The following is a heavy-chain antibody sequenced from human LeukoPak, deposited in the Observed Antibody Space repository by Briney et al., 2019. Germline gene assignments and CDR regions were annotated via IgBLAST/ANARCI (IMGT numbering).Heavy chain of an antibody. CDR1: GGSISSGSYY. V-gene: IGHV4-61*02. CDR2: IYTSGST. Sequence: SETLSLTCTVSGGSISSGSYYWSWIRQPAGKGLEWIGRIYTSGSTNYNPSLKSRVTISVDTSKNQFSLKLSSVTAADTAVYYCAREYNWNYGGYYYYMDVWGKGTTVTVSS. J-gene: IGHJ6*03. D-gene: IGHD1-7*01. CDR3: AREYNWNYGGYYYYMDV.